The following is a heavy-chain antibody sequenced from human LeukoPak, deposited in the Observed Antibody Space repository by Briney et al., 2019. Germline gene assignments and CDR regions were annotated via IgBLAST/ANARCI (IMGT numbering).Heavy chain of an antibody. D-gene: IGHD6-25*01. CDR2: IYSAGTT. CDR1: GFAFSNAW. CDR3: ARALSSAYSYAMDV. J-gene: IGHJ6*02. Sequence: GGSLRLSCAASGFAFSNAWMTWVRQAPGKGLEWVSLIYSAGTTFYADSVKGRFTISGDSSKNTLHLQMNSVRADDTAVYFCARALSSAYSYAMDVWGQGTPVTVSS. V-gene: IGHV3-53*01.